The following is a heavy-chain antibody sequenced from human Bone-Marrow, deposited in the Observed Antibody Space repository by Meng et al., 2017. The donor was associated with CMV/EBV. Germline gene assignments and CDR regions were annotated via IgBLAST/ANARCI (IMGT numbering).Heavy chain of an antibody. V-gene: IGHV3-74*01. J-gene: IGHJ5*01. Sequence: CATSCFIFSNYDMHWRRQTPGKGLVWVSHINGDGGTTNYADSVKGRFTISRDNAKNTLYLQMNSLRVEDTAVYYCARGELPAACDSWGQGTLVTVSS. CDR3: ARGELPAACDS. CDR2: INGDGGTT. D-gene: IGHD2-2*01. CDR1: CFIFSNYD.